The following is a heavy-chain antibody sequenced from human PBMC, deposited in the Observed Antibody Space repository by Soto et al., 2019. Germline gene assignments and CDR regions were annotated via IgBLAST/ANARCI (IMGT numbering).Heavy chain of an antibody. J-gene: IGHJ5*02. CDR3: AKEGGRSWYEGPYNWFDP. CDR1: GFTFSSYG. Sequence: QVQLVESGGGVVQPGRSLRLSCAASGFTFSSYGMHWVRQAPGKGLEWVAVISYDGSNKYYADSVKGRFTISRDNSKNTTYLQMNSLRAEDTAVYYCAKEGGRSWYEGPYNWFDPWGQGTLVTVSS. CDR2: ISYDGSNK. D-gene: IGHD6-13*01. V-gene: IGHV3-30*18.